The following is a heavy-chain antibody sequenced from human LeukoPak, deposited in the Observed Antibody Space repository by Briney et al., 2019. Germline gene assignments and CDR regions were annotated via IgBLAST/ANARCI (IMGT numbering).Heavy chain of an antibody. J-gene: IGHJ4*02. CDR1: AGSISSGDYY. CDR2: IDYSGST. V-gene: IGHV4-30-4*08. CDR3: ASPAGRYCSGGSCYSEDFDY. Sequence: SQTLSLTCTVSAGSISSGDYYWSWIRQPPGKGLEWIGYIDYSGSTDYNLPLKVRVTISVDTSKNQFSLKLSSATAADTAVYYCASPAGRYCSGGSCYSEDFDYWGQGALVTVSS. D-gene: IGHD2-15*01.